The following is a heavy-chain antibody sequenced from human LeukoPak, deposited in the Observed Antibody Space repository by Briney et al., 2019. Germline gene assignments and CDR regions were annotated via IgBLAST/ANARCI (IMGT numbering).Heavy chain of an antibody. D-gene: IGHD6-19*01. CDR1: GFTFSSYG. V-gene: IGHV3-33*01. Sequence: PGRSLRLSCAASGFTFSSYGMHWVRQAPGKGLEWVAVIWYDGSNKYYADSVKGRFTISRDNSKNTLYLQMNSLRAEDTAVYYCSTAGYCSGWYFYFRGQGTLVTVSS. J-gene: IGHJ4*02. CDR3: STAGYCSGWYFYF. CDR2: IWYDGSNK.